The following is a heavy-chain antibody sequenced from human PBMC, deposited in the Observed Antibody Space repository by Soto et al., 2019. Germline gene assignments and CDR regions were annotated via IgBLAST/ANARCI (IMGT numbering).Heavy chain of an antibody. CDR3: TEELGYCSSTSCYSWFDP. J-gene: IGHJ5*02. D-gene: IGHD2-2*02. CDR2: IKSKTDGGTT. Sequence: GGSLRLSCAASGFTFSNAWMSWVRQAPGKGLEWVGRIKSKTDGGTTDYAAPVKGRFTISRDDSKNTLYLQMNSLKTEDTAVYYCTEELGYCSSTSCYSWFDPWGQGTRGTVSA. CDR1: GFTFSNAW. V-gene: IGHV3-15*01.